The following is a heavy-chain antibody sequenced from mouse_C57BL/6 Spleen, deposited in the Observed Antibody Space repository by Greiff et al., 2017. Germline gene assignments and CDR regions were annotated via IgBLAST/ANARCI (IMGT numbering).Heavy chain of an antibody. D-gene: IGHD2-5*01. Sequence: VQGVESGAELVRPGASVTLSCKASGYTFTDYEMHWVKQTPVHGLEWIGAIDPETGGTAYNQKFKGKAILTADKSSSTAYMELRSLTSEDSAVYYCTRRESYSNPLDYWGQGTTLTVSS. CDR1: GYTFTDYE. CDR2: IDPETGGT. V-gene: IGHV1-15*01. CDR3: TRRESYSNPLDY. J-gene: IGHJ2*01.